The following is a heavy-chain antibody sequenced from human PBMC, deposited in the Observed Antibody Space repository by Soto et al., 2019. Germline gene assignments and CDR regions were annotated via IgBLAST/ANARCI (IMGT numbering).Heavy chain of an antibody. CDR2: IYYSGST. Sequence: QVQLQESGPGLVKPSETLSLTCTVSGGSISSYYWSWIRQPPGKGLEWIGYIYYSGSTNYNPSLKRRATISVDTSKNQFSLKQSYVTAADTAVYYCASNSDIMDYYYRDVWGTGTTVTVSS. J-gene: IGHJ6*03. CDR1: GGSISSYY. D-gene: IGHD5-12*01. CDR3: ASNSDIMDYYYRDV. V-gene: IGHV4-59*08.